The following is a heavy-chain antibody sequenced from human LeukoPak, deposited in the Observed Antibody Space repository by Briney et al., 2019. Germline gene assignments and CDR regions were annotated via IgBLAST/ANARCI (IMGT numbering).Heavy chain of an antibody. V-gene: IGHV3-21*04. Sequence: GGSLRLSCAASGFTFSSYSMNWVRQAPGKGLEWVSSISSSSSYIYYADSVKGRFTISRDNAKNTLYLQMNSLRAEDTAVYYCARGRGYSQSNWVDPWGQGTMVTVSA. CDR3: ARGRGYSQSNWVDP. D-gene: IGHD5-18*01. CDR2: ISSSSSYI. CDR1: GFTFSSYS. J-gene: IGHJ5*02.